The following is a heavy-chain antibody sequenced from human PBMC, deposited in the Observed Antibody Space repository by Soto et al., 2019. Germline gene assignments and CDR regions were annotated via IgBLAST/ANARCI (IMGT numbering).Heavy chain of an antibody. V-gene: IGHV1-69*12. J-gene: IGHJ4*02. D-gene: IGHD2-15*01. CDR3: ARESRYCSGGSCYFLPGIDY. CDR1: GGTFNSYA. Sequence: QVQLVQSGAEVKKPGSSVKVSCKASGGTFNSYAISWVRQAPGQGLEWMGGIIPIFGTANYAQKFQGRVTITADESTSTAYMELSSLRSEDRAVYYCARESRYCSGGSCYFLPGIDYWGQGTLVTVSS. CDR2: IIPIFGTA.